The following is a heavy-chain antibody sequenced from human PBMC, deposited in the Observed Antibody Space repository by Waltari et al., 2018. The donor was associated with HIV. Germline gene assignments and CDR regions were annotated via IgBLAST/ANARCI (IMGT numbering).Heavy chain of an antibody. J-gene: IGHJ4*02. V-gene: IGHV4-59*01. Sequence: QLQLRESGPGLVKPLETLALNCSVSGGSITSYLWSWYRQPPGKGLEWIGYIHSTGSTNYNPSLKSRVTISVDTSKTVFSLQLNSVTAADTAIYYCARGIFGGNPGYWGRGTLFTVS. D-gene: IGHD2-15*01. CDR1: GGSITSYL. CDR3: ARGIFGGNPGY. CDR2: IHSTGST.